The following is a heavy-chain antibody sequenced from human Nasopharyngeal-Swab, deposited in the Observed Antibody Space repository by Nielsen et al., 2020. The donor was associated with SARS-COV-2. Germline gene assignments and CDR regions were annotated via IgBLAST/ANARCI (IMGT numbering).Heavy chain of an antibody. D-gene: IGHD3-22*01. V-gene: IGHV3-21*01. CDR1: GFTFSSYS. CDR2: ISSSSSYI. CDR3: ARAPQTTYYYDSSGYSYYFDY. J-gene: IGHJ4*02. Sequence: GESLKISCAASGFTFSSYSMNWVRQAPGKGLEWVSSISSSSSYIYYADSVKGRFTISRDNAKNSLYLQMNSLRAEDTAVYYCARAPQTTYYYDSSGYSYYFDYWGQGTLVT.